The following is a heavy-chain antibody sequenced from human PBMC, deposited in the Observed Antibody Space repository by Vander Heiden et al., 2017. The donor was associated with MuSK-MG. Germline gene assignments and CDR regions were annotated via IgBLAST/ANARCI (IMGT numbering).Heavy chain of an antibody. CDR1: GYTFSAYY. J-gene: IGHJ4*02. Sequence: EVQLVQSGAGVKHPGASVKIPGRFSGYTFSAYYIHWVLQAPGKGLEWMGLVDPEDGKTIYAEPFQGRVTIAADTSKDTAFMELRSLTSVDTAVYYCATWAGELWFVYWGQGTLVSISS. CDR2: VDPEDGKT. D-gene: IGHD3-10*01. CDR3: ATWAGELWFVY. V-gene: IGHV1-69-2*01.